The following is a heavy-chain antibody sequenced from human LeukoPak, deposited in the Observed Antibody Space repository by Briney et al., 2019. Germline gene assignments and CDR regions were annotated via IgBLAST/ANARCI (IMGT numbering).Heavy chain of an antibody. CDR2: INHSGST. CDR3: ARLLGYRYYDFWSGYSDG. CDR1: GGSFSGYY. J-gene: IGHJ4*02. V-gene: IGHV4-34*01. Sequence: SETLSLTCAVYGGSFSGYYWSWIRQPPGKGLEWIGEINHSGSTNYNPSLKSRVTISVDTSKNQFSLELSSVTAADTAVYYCARLLGYRYYDFWSGYSDGWGQGTLVTVSS. D-gene: IGHD3-3*01.